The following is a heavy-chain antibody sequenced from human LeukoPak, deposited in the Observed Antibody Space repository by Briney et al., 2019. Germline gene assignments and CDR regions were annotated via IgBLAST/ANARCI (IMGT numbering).Heavy chain of an antibody. CDR3: ARGRFYLDNSGYSSFYY. J-gene: IGHJ4*02. V-gene: IGHV3-7*01. Sequence: GGSLRLSCAASGFTFSSYCMSWVRQAPGKGLEWVANIRQDGSVKYYVDSVKGRLTISRDSAKNSLYLQMNSLRAEDTAVYYCARGRFYLDNSGYSSFYYWGQGILVTVSS. CDR2: IRQDGSVK. D-gene: IGHD3-22*01. CDR1: GFTFSSYC.